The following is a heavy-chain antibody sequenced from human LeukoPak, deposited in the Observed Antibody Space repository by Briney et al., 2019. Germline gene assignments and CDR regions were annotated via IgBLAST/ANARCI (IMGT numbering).Heavy chain of an antibody. CDR3: AKAKYYYDSSGQYYFDY. J-gene: IGHJ4*02. Sequence: GESLRLSCAASGFIFSSYAMSWVRQAPGKGLEWVSAISGSGGSTYYADSVKGRFTISRDNSKNTLYLQMNSLRAEDTAVYYCAKAKYYYDSSGQYYFDYWGQGTPVTVSS. CDR1: GFIFSSYA. CDR2: ISGSGGST. D-gene: IGHD3-22*01. V-gene: IGHV3-23*01.